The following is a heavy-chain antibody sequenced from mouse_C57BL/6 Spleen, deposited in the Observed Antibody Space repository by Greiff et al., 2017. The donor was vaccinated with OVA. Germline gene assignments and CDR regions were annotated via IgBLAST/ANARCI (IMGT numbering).Heavy chain of an antibody. Sequence: QVQLQQPGAELVRPGSSVKLSCKASGYTFTSYWMDWVKQRPGQGLDWIGNIYPSDSETPYNQKFKDKATLTVDKSSSTAYMQLSSLTAEYSAVYCCAMSFTGGGYYFDDWGQGTTLTVSS. CDR2: IYPSDSET. CDR3: AMSFTGGGYYFDD. D-gene: IGHD4-1*01. CDR1: GYTFTSYW. V-gene: IGHV1-61*01. J-gene: IGHJ2*01.